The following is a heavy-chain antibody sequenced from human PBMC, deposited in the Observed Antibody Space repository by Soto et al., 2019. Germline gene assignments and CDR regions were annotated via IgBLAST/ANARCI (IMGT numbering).Heavy chain of an antibody. J-gene: IGHJ4*02. CDR1: GFTFSSYW. V-gene: IGHV3-74*01. CDR3: ARGARNYYYFDY. D-gene: IGHD1-7*01. Sequence: EVQLVESGGGLVQPGGSLSLSCEASGFTFSSYWMHWVRQAPGKGLVWVSRIYTDGSRADYADSVKGRFTISRDNAKNTVYLQVNSLGAEDTAVYYCARGARNYYYFDYWGQGTLVTVSS. CDR2: IYTDGSRA.